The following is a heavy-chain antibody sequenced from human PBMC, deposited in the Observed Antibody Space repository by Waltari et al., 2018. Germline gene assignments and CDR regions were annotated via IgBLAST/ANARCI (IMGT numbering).Heavy chain of an antibody. V-gene: IGHV4-34*01. CDR1: GGSFSGYY. CDR2: INHSGST. CDR3: ARESRSSTSGV. Sequence: QVQLQQWGAGLLKPSETLSLTCAVYGGSFSGYYWSWIRQPPGKGLAWSGEINHSGSTNYNPSLKSRVTISVDTSKNQFSLKLSSVTAADTAVYYCARESRSSTSGVWGKGTTVTVSS. D-gene: IGHD6-13*01. J-gene: IGHJ6*04.